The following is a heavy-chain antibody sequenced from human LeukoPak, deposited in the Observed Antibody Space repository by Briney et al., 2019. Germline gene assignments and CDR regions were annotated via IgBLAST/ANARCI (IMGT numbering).Heavy chain of an antibody. J-gene: IGHJ4*02. D-gene: IGHD6-13*01. Sequence: ASVKVSCKASGYTFTCYYMHWVRQAPGQGLEWMGWINPNSGGTNYAQKFQGRVTMTRDTSISTAYMELSRLRSDDTAVYYCARDTLRIAAAGNFDYWGQGTLVTVSS. V-gene: IGHV1-2*02. CDR2: INPNSGGT. CDR1: GYTFTCYY. CDR3: ARDTLRIAAAGNFDY.